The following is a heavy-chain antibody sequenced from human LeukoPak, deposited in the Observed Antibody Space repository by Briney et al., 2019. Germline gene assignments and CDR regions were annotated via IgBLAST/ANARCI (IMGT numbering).Heavy chain of an antibody. CDR1: GYTFNRYG. CDR2: ISAYNGNT. J-gene: IGHJ4*02. D-gene: IGHD4-17*01. V-gene: IGHV1-18*01. CDR3: AREGAYGDFEY. Sequence: GASVKVSCKASGYTFNRYGISWVRQAPGQGLEWMGWISAYNGNTNYAQKVQGRVTMTTNTSTSTAYMELRSLRPDDTAVYYCAREGAYGDFEYWGQGTLVTVSS.